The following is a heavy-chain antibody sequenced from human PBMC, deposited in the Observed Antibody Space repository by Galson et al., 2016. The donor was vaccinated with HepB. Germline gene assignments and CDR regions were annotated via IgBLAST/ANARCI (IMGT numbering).Heavy chain of an antibody. CDR1: GFTVSSSF. CDR2: IYRGNIT. D-gene: IGHD3-10*01. V-gene: IGHV3-53*01. Sequence: SLRLSCAASGFTVSSSFLSWVRQAPGKGLEWISVIYRGNITYYADSVEGRFTISRDNSKNTLSLHMNSLRDGDTAVYYCAKVRQLFYLYYMDVWGKGTTVTVSS. CDR3: AKVRQLFYLYYMDV. J-gene: IGHJ6*04.